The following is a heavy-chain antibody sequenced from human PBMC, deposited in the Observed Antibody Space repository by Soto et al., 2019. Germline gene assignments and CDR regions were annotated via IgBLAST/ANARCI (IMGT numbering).Heavy chain of an antibody. Sequence: QVQLVQSGAEVKKPGASVKVSCKASGYTFTSYGISWVRQAPGQGLEWMGWISAYNGNTNYAQKLQGRVTMTADTTPSTGYMELRSVRYDGTAVYYCATDGGAGDNWNEVNYIWGQGTMVTVSS. CDR3: ATDGGAGDNWNEVNYI. CDR2: ISAYNGNT. CDR1: GYTFTSYG. V-gene: IGHV1-18*01. D-gene: IGHD1-20*01. J-gene: IGHJ3*02.